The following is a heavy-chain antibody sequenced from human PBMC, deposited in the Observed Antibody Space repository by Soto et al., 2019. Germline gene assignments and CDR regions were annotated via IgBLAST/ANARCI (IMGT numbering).Heavy chain of an antibody. CDR3: ARNYDFWSGYYLFDY. CDR1: GGSISSGGYY. CDR2: IYYSGST. V-gene: IGHV4-31*03. D-gene: IGHD3-3*01. Sequence: SETLSLTCTVSGGSISSGGYYWSWIRQHPGKGLEWIGYIYYSGSTYYNPSLKSRVTISVDTSKNQFSLKLSSVTAADTAVYYCARNYDFWSGYYLFDYWGQGTLVTVSS. J-gene: IGHJ4*02.